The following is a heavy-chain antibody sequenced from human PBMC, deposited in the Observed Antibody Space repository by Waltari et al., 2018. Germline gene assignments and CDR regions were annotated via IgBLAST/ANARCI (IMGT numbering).Heavy chain of an antibody. CDR2: ISGGASTI. D-gene: IGHD1-26*01. V-gene: IGHV3-48*03. Sequence: EVQLVESGGGLVQPGGSLRLLCAASGFTFRNYEMHWFRQAPGKGLEWVSDISGGASTIFYADSVKGRFTISRDNAKNSVYLEMNSLRADDTAIYYCARGEGGANEYWGQGTLVTVSS. CDR1: GFTFRNYE. J-gene: IGHJ4*01. CDR3: ARGEGGANEY.